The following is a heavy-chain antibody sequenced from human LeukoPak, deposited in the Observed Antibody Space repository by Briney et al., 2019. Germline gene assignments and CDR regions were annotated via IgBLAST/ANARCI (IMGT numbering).Heavy chain of an antibody. D-gene: IGHD5-24*01. CDR3: ARVDRYKYYCDY. CDR1: GASISSYS. Sequence: SETLSITCTVSGASISSYSWSWIRQPPGKGLEWIGYIYYSGSTNYNPSLKGRVTISVDTSKNQFSLKLSSVTAADTAVYYCARVDRYKYYCDYWGQGTLVTVSS. J-gene: IGHJ4*02. V-gene: IGHV4-59*01. CDR2: IYYSGST.